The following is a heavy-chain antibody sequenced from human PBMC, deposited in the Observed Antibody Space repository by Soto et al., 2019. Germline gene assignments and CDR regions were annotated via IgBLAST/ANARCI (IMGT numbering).Heavy chain of an antibody. V-gene: IGHV3-49*04. J-gene: IGHJ6*02. CDR1: GFTFGDYA. D-gene: IGHD3-16*02. CDR3: TRLGRGYPGSYYYYGMDV. Sequence: PGGSLRLSCTASGFTFGDYAMSWVRQAPGKGLEWVGFIRSKAYGGTTEYAASVKGRFTISRDDSKSIAYLQMNSLKTEDTAVYYCTRLGRGYPGSYYYYGMDVWGQGTTVTVSS. CDR2: IRSKAYGGTT.